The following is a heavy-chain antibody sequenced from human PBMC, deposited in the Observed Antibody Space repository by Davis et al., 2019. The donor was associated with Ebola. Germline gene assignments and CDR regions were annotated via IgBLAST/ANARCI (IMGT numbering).Heavy chain of an antibody. J-gene: IGHJ4*02. CDR3: ASLGGISAY. D-gene: IGHD1-20*01. V-gene: IGHV4-59*01. CDR1: GAPISSSY. Sequence: PSETLSLTCTVPGAPISSSYWSWIRQPPGKGLEWIGYIYYSGSTNYNPSLKSRVTISVDTSKNQFSLKLSSVTAADTAVYYCASLGGISAYWGQGTLVTVSS. CDR2: IYYSGST.